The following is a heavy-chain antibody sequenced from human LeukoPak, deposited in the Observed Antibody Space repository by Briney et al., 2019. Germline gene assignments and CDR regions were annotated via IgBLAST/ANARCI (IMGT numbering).Heavy chain of an antibody. V-gene: IGHV4-34*01. CDR1: GGSFSGYY. Sequence: SETLPLTCAVYGGSFSGYYWSWIRQPPGKGLEWIGEINHSGSTNYNPSLKSRVTISVDTSKNQFSLKLSSVTAADTAVYYCAREWRIRDYYYYMDVWGKGTTVTVSS. CDR3: AREWRIRDYYYYMDV. D-gene: IGHD5-12*01. J-gene: IGHJ6*03. CDR2: INHSGST.